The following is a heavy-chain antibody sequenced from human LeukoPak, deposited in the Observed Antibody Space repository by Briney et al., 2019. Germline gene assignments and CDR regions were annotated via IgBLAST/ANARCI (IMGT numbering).Heavy chain of an antibody. D-gene: IGHD2-2*01. CDR3: ARDPSEVPTAVNWFDP. Sequence: GGSLRLSCAASGFTFDTYTMNWLRQAPGKGLEWVSSISSSSTHKYYADSVEGRFTISRDDAKNSIYLHMNSLRAEDTAVYYCARDPSEVPTAVNWFDPWDQGTLVTVSS. CDR1: GFTFDTYT. CDR2: ISSSSTHK. J-gene: IGHJ5*02. V-gene: IGHV3-21*06.